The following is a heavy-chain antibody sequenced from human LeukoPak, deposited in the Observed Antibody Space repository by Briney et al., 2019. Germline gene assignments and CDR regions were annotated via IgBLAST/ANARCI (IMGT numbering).Heavy chain of an antibody. CDR3: ARVRARSTWSPFDC. J-gene: IGHJ4*02. CDR2: IRQDGTEE. D-gene: IGHD6-13*01. V-gene: IGHV3-7*03. CDR1: GFTFSTYG. Sequence: SGGSLRLSCAASGFTFSTYGMTWVRQAPGKGLEWVANIRQDGTEENYVEAVKGRFTISRDNAKNSLSLQMNRLRVEDTAVYYCARVRARSTWSPFDCWGQGTLVTVSS.